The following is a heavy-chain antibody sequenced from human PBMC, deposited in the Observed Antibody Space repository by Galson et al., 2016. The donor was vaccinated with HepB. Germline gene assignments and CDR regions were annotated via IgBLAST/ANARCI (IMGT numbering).Heavy chain of an antibody. CDR1: GFVFRSSA. J-gene: IGHJ4*02. CDR3: AVWLQVHFDH. Sequence: SLRLSCASSGFVFRSSAMGWLRQVPGKGLEWVSTISPGRPNTHYADSVNGRFTISRDDAKDTVYLEMSSLRDEDTAIYYCAVWLQVHFDHWGQGTRVTASS. D-gene: IGHD3-16*01. CDR2: ISPGRPNT. V-gene: IGHV3-23*01.